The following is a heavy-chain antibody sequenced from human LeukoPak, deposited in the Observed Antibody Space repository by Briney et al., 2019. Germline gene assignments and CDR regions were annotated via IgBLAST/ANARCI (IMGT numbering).Heavy chain of an antibody. CDR2: ISWNSGSI. CDR1: GFTFDDYA. Sequence: QPGGSLRLSCAASGFTFDDYAMHWVRQAPGKGLEWVSGISWNSGSIGYADSVKGRFTISRDNAKNSLYLQMNSLRAEDTAVYYCARDPALRSSGAFDIWGQGTMVTVSS. J-gene: IGHJ3*02. D-gene: IGHD6-6*01. V-gene: IGHV3-9*01. CDR3: ARDPALRSSGAFDI.